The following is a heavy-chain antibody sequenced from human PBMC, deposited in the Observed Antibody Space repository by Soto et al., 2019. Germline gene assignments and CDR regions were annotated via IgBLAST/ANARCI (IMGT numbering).Heavy chain of an antibody. CDR3: ARDSGNWGPFDY. V-gene: IGHV1-69*08. CDR2: ISPILGIA. CDR1: GGTFSSYT. D-gene: IGHD7-27*01. J-gene: IGHJ4*02. Sequence: QVQLVQSGAEVKKPGSSVKVSCKASGGTFSSYTISWVRQAPGQGLEWMGRISPILGIANYAQKFQGRVTITADNSTSTAYMELSSLRSEDTAVYYCARDSGNWGPFDYWGQGTLVTVSS.